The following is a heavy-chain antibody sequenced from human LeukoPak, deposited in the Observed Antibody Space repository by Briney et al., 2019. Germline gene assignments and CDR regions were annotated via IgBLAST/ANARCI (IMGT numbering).Heavy chain of an antibody. V-gene: IGHV3-33*01. D-gene: IGHD4-17*01. CDR2: IWYDGSNK. CDR1: GFIFGGYG. J-gene: IGHJ1*01. CDR3: ATCYNDDYGYFQH. Sequence: GKSLRLSCAASGFIFGGYGMQWVRQAPGKGLEWVALIWYDGSNKYYADSVKGRFTISRDNSKNTVYLQMNSLRAEDTAVYYCATCYNDDYGYFQHWGQGTLVTVSS.